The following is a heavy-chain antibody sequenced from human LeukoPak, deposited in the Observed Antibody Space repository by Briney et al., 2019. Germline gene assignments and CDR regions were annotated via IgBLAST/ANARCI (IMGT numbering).Heavy chain of an antibody. J-gene: IGHJ4*02. CDR2: ISSNGGST. D-gene: IGHD5-18*01. V-gene: IGHV3-64D*09. CDR3: ARDLRDSYGFFAFDY. Sequence: PGGSLRLSCSASGFTFSSYAMHWVRQAPGKGLEYVSAISSNGGSTYYADSVKGRFTISRDNSKNTLYLQMSSLRAEDTAVYYCARDLRDSYGFFAFDYWGQGTLVTVSS. CDR1: GFTFSSYA.